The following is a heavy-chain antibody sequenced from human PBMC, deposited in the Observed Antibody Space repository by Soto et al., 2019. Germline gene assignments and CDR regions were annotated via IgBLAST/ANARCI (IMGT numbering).Heavy chain of an antibody. CDR2: MNPNSGNT. V-gene: IGHV1-8*01. J-gene: IGHJ3*02. D-gene: IGHD2-2*01. CDR1: GYTFTSYD. Sequence: QVQLVQSGAEVKKPGASVKVSCKASGYTFTSYDINWVRQATGQGLEWMGWMNPNSGNTGYAQKFQGRVTMTGNTSISTAYMGLSSLRSEDTAVYYCASSPPATADVDACDIWGQGTMFTVSS. CDR3: ASSPPATADVDACDI.